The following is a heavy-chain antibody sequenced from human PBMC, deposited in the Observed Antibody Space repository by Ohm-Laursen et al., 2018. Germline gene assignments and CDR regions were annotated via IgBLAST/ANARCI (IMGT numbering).Heavy chain of an antibody. CDR3: ARSECSGGTCYFDY. V-gene: IGHV4-31*11. D-gene: IGHD2-15*01. CDR2: IYYSGST. CDR1: GGSISSGGYY. J-gene: IGHJ4*02. Sequence: SQTLSLTCAVSGGSISSGGYYWSWIRQHPGKGLEWIGYIYYSGSTNYNPSLKSRVSILVDTSKNQFSLKLSSVTTADTAVYFCARSECSGGTCYFDYWGQGTLVTVSS.